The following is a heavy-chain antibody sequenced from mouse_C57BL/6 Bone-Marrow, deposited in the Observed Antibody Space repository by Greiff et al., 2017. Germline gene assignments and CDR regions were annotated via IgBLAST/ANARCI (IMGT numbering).Heavy chain of an antibody. CDR3: ARWGSNCVDWYFDV. CDR2: IYPRSGNT. J-gene: IGHJ1*03. D-gene: IGHD2-5*01. V-gene: IGHV1-81*01. CDR1: GYTFTSYG. Sequence: QVQLQQSGAELARPGASVKLSCKASGYTFTSYGISWVKQRTGQGLEWIGEIYPRSGNTYYNEKFKGKATLTADKSSSTAYMELRSLTSEDSAVYFCARWGSNCVDWYFDVWGTGTTVTVSA.